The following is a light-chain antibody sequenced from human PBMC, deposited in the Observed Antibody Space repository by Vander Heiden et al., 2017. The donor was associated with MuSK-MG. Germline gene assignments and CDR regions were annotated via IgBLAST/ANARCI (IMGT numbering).Light chain of an antibody. CDR2: AAS. Sequence: DIQMTQSPSSLSASVGDRVTITCRASQSIRNFLNWYQQKPGKAPQLLIYAASSLHSGVPSRFSGSGSGTDFTLTISRLQPEDFATYYCQQSDSSPLTFGGGTKVEIK. J-gene: IGKJ4*01. CDR3: QQSDSSPLT. CDR1: QSIRNF. V-gene: IGKV1-39*01.